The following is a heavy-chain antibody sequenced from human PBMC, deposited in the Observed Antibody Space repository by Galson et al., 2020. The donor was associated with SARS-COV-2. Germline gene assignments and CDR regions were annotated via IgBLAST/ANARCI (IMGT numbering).Heavy chain of an antibody. J-gene: IGHJ6*02. D-gene: IGHD3-10*01. CDR1: RFTFSSYA. Sequence: GESLKISCAASRFTFSSYAMHWVRQAPGKGLEWVAVIPHDGSNDNYADSVKGRFTISRDNSKTTLYLQMNSLGAEDTAVYYCAKTAWFGYSNYYYYGMDVWGLGTTVTVS. CDR3: AKTAWFGYSNYYYYGMDV. CDR2: IPHDGSND. V-gene: IGHV3-30*18.